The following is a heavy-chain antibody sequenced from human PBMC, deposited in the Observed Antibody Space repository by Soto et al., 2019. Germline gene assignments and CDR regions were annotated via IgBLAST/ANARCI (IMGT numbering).Heavy chain of an antibody. CDR2: INAGNGNT. CDR1: GYTFTSYA. Sequence: ASVKVSCKASGYTFTSYAMHWVRQAPGQRLEWMGWINAGNGNTKYSQKFQGRVTITRDTSASTAYMELSSLRSEDTAVYYCAREFYDSSGYYIFFDYWGQGTLVTVSS. J-gene: IGHJ4*02. D-gene: IGHD3-22*01. CDR3: AREFYDSSGYYIFFDY. V-gene: IGHV1-3*01.